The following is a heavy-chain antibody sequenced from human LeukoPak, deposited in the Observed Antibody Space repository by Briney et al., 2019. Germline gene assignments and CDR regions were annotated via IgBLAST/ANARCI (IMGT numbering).Heavy chain of an antibody. J-gene: IGHJ4*02. CDR1: GYTFTGYY. CDR3: ARAYCGGDCPFEY. D-gene: IGHD2-21*02. Sequence: ASVKVSCKASGYTFTGYYMHWVRQAPGQGLEWMGWINPNSGGTKYAQKFQGRVTMTRDTSISPAYMELSRLRSDDQAVYYCARAYCGGDCPFEYWGQGTLVTVSS. CDR2: INPNSGGT. V-gene: IGHV1-2*02.